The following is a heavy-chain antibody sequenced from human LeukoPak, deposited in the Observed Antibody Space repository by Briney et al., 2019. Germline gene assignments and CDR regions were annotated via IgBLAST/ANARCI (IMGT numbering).Heavy chain of an antibody. CDR2: INHSGST. J-gene: IGHJ6*02. CDR3: ASMGFWGGGYYGMDV. Sequence: SETLSLTCAVYGGSFSGYYWSWIRQPPGKGLEWIGEINHSGSTNYNPSLKSRVTISVDTSKNQFSLKLSSVTAADTAVYYCASMGFWGGGYYGMDVWGQGTTVTVSS. V-gene: IGHV4-34*01. D-gene: IGHD3-16*01. CDR1: GGSFSGYY.